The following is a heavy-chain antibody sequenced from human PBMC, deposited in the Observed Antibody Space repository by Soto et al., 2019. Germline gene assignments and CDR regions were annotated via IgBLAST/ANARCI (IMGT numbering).Heavy chain of an antibody. V-gene: IGHV4-61*01. J-gene: IGHJ4*02. CDR2: VYHTGRT. D-gene: IGHD3-3*02. CDR3: ARHFAYFDP. CDR1: GGSFKSGSYS. Sequence: SETLSLTCTVSGGSFKSGSYSWSWIRQPPGKGLEWIGYVYHTGRTSYNPSLKSRVSISVDTSKNQFSLNLDSVTAADTAVYFCARHFAYFDPWGQGTLVTVSS.